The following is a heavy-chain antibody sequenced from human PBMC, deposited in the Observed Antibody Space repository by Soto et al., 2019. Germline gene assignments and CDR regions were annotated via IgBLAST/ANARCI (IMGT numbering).Heavy chain of an antibody. J-gene: IGHJ4*02. CDR3: ATDILDY. CDR1: GFNFSNYW. CDR2: INQHGTEM. Sequence: EVQLVESGGDLVPPGGSLRLSCVASGFNFSNYWMTWARQAPGKGLEWVANINQHGTEMFYVDSVEGRFSISRDNAYHSVYLQMNRLRAEDTAIYYCATDILDYWGQGTSVTVSS. V-gene: IGHV3-7*05.